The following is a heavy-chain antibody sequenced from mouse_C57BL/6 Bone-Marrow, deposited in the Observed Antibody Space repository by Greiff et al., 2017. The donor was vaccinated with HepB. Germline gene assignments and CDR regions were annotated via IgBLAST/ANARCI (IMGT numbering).Heavy chain of an antibody. D-gene: IGHD1-1*01. CDR2: IYPGDGDT. J-gene: IGHJ4*01. Sequence: QVQLQQSGAELVKPGASVNISCKASGYAFSSYWMNWVKQRPGKGLEWIGQIYPGDGDTNYNGKFKGKATLTADKSSSTAYMQLSSLTSEDSAVYFCAREATTVVAYYYAMDYWGQGTSVTVSS. CDR1: GYAFSSYW. V-gene: IGHV1-80*01. CDR3: AREATTVVAYYYAMDY.